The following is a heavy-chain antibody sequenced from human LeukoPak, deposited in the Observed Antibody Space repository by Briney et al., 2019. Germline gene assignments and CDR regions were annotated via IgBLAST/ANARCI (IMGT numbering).Heavy chain of an antibody. D-gene: IGHD2-21*02. CDR2: INPNSGGT. CDR1: GYTFTGYY. Sequence: ASVKVSCKASGYTFTGYYMHWVRQAPGQGHEWMGWINPNSGGTNYAQKFQGWVTMTRDTSISTAYMELSRLRSDDTAVYYCARELGDAYCGGDCYSGYYGMDVWGQGTTVTVSS. CDR3: ARELGDAYCGGDCYSGYYGMDV. V-gene: IGHV1-2*04. J-gene: IGHJ6*02.